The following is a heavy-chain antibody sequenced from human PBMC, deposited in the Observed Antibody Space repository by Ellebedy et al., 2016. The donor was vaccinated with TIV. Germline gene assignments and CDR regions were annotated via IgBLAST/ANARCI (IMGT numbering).Heavy chain of an antibody. J-gene: IGHJ6*02. CDR3: AGFLIAVAGTTYYYGMDG. Sequence: AASVKVSCKVSGYTLTSLSMHLVRQAPGKGLEWMGGFDPEDGETIYAQKFQGRVTMTEDTSTDSAYMELRSLRSEDTAVYYCAGFLIAVAGTTYYYGMDGWGQGTTVTVSS. CDR1: GYTLTSLS. D-gene: IGHD6-19*01. CDR2: FDPEDGET. V-gene: IGHV1-24*01.